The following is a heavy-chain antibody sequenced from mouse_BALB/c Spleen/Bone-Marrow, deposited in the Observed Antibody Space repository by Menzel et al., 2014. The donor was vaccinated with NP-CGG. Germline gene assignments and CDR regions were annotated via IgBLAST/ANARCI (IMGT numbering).Heavy chain of an antibody. Sequence: VQLQQSGAELVKPGASVKLSCRASGYTFTNYYMHWVKQRPGQGLEWIGEINPSNGGTNFNEKFKSKATLTVDKSSSTAYMQLSSLTSEGSAVYYCTRLPHWGQGTSVTVSS. V-gene: IGHV1S81*02. D-gene: IGHD5-1*01. CDR2: INPSNGGT. CDR3: TRLPH. J-gene: IGHJ4*01. CDR1: GYTFTNYY.